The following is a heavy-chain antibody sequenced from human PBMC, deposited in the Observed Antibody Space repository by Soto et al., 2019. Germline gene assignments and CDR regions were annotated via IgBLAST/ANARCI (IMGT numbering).Heavy chain of an antibody. CDR1: GGSVTNSSYY. V-gene: IGHV4-39*01. CDR2: VYYRGRS. Sequence: SETLSLTCTVSGGSVTNSSYYWGWIRHSPGKGLEWIGSVYYRGRSYSKSSVKSRVTISVDTSKNQFSLNFNSVTASDTALYYCVSQRTTVLTQAYFDYWGPGALVTV. D-gene: IGHD4-17*01. CDR3: VSQRTTVLTQAYFDY. J-gene: IGHJ4*02.